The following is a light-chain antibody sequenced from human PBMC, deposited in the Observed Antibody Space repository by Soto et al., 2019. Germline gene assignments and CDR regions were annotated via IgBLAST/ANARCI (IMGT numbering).Light chain of an antibody. J-gene: IGKJ4*01. CDR2: DAS. CDR3: QQHDICPLT. Sequence: EIVLTQSPATLSLSPGERATLSCRASQSVKNYLAWYQQKPGQAPRLLSYDASTRPTGIPARFSGSGSGTAFTLTITSLEPEDFAVYYCQQHDICPLTFGGGTKVEI. V-gene: IGKV3-11*01. CDR1: QSVKNY.